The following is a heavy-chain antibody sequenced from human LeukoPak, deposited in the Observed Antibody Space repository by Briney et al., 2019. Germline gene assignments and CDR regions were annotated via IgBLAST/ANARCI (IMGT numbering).Heavy chain of an antibody. J-gene: IGHJ4*02. CDR1: GFTFSSYS. CDR2: ITSDSRYI. CDR3: ARGLTWIQLVLDY. Sequence: GGSLRLSCAASGFTFSSYSMNWVRQAPGKGLEWVSSITSDSRYIFYADSVKGRFTISRDNAKSSLYLQMNSLRAEDTAVYYCARGLTWIQLVLDYWGQGTLVTVSS. D-gene: IGHD5-18*01. V-gene: IGHV3-21*01.